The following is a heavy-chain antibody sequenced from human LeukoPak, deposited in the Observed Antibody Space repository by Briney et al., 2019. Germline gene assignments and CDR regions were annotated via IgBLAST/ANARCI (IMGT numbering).Heavy chain of an antibody. J-gene: IGHJ3*02. CDR3: ARGVVPAAMMHAFDI. CDR2: IIPIFGTA. D-gene: IGHD2-2*01. V-gene: IGHV1-69*13. CDR1: GGTFSSYA. Sequence: GASVKVSCKASGGTFSSYAISWVRQAPGQGLEWMGGIIPIFGTANYAQKFQGRVTITADESTSTAYMELSSLRSEDTAVYYCARGVVPAAMMHAFDIWGQGTMDTVSS.